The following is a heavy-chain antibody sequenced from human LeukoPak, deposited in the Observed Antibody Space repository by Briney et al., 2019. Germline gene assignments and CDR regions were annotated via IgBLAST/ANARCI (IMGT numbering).Heavy chain of an antibody. CDR1: GGSISSGSYY. J-gene: IGHJ4*02. Sequence: SETLSLTCTVSGGSISSGSYYWRWIRQPAGKGLEWIVRIYTSGSTNYNPSLKSRVTISVDTSKNQFSLKLSSVTAADTAVYYCARVAYYDSSGYSIFDYWGQGTLVTVSS. CDR2: IYTSGST. V-gene: IGHV4-61*02. D-gene: IGHD3-22*01. CDR3: ARVAYYDSSGYSIFDY.